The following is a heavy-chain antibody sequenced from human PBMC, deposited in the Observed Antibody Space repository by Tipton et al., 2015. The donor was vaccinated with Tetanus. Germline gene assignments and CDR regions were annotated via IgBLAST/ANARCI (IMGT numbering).Heavy chain of an antibody. V-gene: IGHV4-61*01. Sequence: GLVKPSETLSLTCAVSGGSVSSGSYYWSWVRQPPGKGLEYIGYILYGKTTHYNPSLKSRLSMSADPAKNQFPLRLTSVTAADTAVYYCARIHDFLSGHFDFWGQGTLVAVSS. J-gene: IGHJ4*02. D-gene: IGHD3-3*01. CDR1: GGSVSSGSYY. CDR2: ILYGKTT. CDR3: ARIHDFLSGHFDF.